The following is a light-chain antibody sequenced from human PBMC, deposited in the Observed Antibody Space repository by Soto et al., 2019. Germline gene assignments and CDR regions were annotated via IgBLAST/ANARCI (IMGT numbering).Light chain of an antibody. Sequence: VMMQSPVTLSVSPGERVTLSCRASQTVTTKLAWYQQKPGQTPRLLIYGASTGATGIPARFSGSGSGTDFTLTISSLQSEDFAVYYCQQYYDWPLTFGQGTKVDFK. CDR1: QTVTTK. V-gene: IGKV3-15*01. CDR3: QQYYDWPLT. CDR2: GAS. J-gene: IGKJ1*01.